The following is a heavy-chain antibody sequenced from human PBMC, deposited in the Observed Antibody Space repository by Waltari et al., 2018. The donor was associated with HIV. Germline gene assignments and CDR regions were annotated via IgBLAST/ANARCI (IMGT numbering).Heavy chain of an antibody. CDR1: GYTLTEFS. V-gene: IGHV1-24*01. CDR2: FDPEDGET. CDR3: ATGGSLGSGWYSNWFDP. Sequence: QVQLVQSGAEVKKPGASVKVSCKVSGYTLTEFSMHWVRQAPGKGLEWMGGFDPEDGETSYAQKFQGRVTMTEDTSTDTAYMELSSLRSEDTAVYYCATGGSLGSGWYSNWFDPWGQGTLVTVSS. D-gene: IGHD6-19*01. J-gene: IGHJ5*02.